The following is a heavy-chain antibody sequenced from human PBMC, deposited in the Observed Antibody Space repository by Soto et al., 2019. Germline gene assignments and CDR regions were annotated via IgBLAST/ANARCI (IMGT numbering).Heavy chain of an antibody. CDR2: IKSKTDGGTT. Sequence: AGGSLRLSCAASGFTFSNAWMSWVRQAPGKGLEWVGRIKSKTDGGTTDYAAPVKGRFTISRDDSKNTLYLQMNSLKTEDTAVYYCTTRGYYYYGMDVWGQGTTVTVSS. CDR1: GFTFSNAW. CDR3: TTRGYYYYGMDV. V-gene: IGHV3-15*01. J-gene: IGHJ6*02.